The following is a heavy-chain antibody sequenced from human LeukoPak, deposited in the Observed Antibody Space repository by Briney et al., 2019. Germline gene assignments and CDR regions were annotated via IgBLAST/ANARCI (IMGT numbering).Heavy chain of an antibody. D-gene: IGHD5-24*01. CDR3: AGTYLLDMATPYFDY. CDR2: IYYSGST. CDR1: GRSISSHY. V-gene: IGHV4-59*11. J-gene: IGHJ4*02. Sequence: SETLSLTCTVSGRSISSHYWSWIRQPPGKGLEWIGYIYYSGSTNYNPSLKSRVTISVDTSKNQFSLKLSSVTAADTAVYYCAGTYLLDMATPYFDYWDQGTLVTVSS.